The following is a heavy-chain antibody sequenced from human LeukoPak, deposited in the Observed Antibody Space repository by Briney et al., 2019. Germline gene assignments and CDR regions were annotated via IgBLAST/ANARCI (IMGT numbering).Heavy chain of an antibody. Sequence: PGGSLRLSCAASGFTFSNYTMSWVRQAPGKGLEWISVISGSGGNTDYADSVKGRFTISRDNSKNTLYLQMNSLRAEDTAVYYCARVQRGSLPFDYWGQGTLVTVSS. CDR2: ISGSGGNT. V-gene: IGHV3-23*01. CDR3: ARVQRGSLPFDY. J-gene: IGHJ4*02. CDR1: GFTFSNYT. D-gene: IGHD1-26*01.